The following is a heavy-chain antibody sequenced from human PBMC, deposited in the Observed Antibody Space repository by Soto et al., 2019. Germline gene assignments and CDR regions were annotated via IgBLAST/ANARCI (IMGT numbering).Heavy chain of an antibody. CDR1: GFTFSSYS. Sequence: AGGSLRLSCAASGFTFSSYSMNWVRQAPGKGLEWVSSISSSSSYICYADSVKGRFTISRDNAKNSLYLQMNSLRAEDTAVYYCARDGAGVYQLPSINDAFDIWGQGTMVTVSS. V-gene: IGHV3-21*01. J-gene: IGHJ3*02. CDR3: ARDGAGVYQLPSINDAFDI. D-gene: IGHD2-2*01. CDR2: ISSSSSYI.